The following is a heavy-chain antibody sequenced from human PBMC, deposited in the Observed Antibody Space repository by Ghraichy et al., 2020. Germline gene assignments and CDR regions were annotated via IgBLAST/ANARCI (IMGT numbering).Heavy chain of an antibody. Sequence: GGSLRLSCTTSGFNFGDFGLTWVRQAPGKGLEGLGFIRSKAFGGTSEYATSVKGRFTFSRDDSKNIAYLQMNSLKSEDTAVYYCARVVVWGSYRFDYWGQGTLVTVSS. V-gene: IGHV3-49*04. CDR2: IRSKAFGGTS. CDR3: ARVVVWGSYRFDY. D-gene: IGHD3-16*02. CDR1: GFNFGDFG. J-gene: IGHJ4*02.